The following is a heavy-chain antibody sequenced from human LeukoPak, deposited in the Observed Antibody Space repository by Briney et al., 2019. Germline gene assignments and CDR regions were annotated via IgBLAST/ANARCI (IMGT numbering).Heavy chain of an antibody. D-gene: IGHD4-17*01. CDR2: FDPEDGET. CDR3: ATPTCFGLTVTTCYFDY. CDR1: GYTLTELS. J-gene: IGHJ4*02. V-gene: IGHV1-24*01. Sequence: VASVKVSCKVSGYTLTELSMHWVRQAPGKGLEWMGGFDPEDGETIYAQKFQGRVTMTEDTSTDTAYMELSSLRSEDTAVYYCATPTCFGLTVTTCYFDYWGQGTLVTVSS.